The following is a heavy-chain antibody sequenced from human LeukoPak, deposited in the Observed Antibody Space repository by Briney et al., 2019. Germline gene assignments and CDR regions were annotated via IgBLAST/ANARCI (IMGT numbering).Heavy chain of an antibody. CDR2: IYSGGST. D-gene: IGHD6-13*01. Sequence: PGGSLRLSCAASGFTFRSFGMQWVRQAPGKGLEWVSVIYSGGSTYYADSVKGRFTISRDNSKNTLYLQMNSLRAEDTAVYYCARVYSVASPWFDPWGQGTLVTVSS. CDR1: GFTFRSFG. J-gene: IGHJ5*02. V-gene: IGHV3-53*01. CDR3: ARVYSVASPWFDP.